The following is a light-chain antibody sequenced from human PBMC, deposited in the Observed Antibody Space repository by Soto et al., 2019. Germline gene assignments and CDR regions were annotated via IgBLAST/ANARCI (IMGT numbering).Light chain of an antibody. J-gene: IGKJ5*01. CDR2: GAS. CDR1: QSISSY. CDR3: QQTYSSPQIT. Sequence: DIQMTQSPSSLSASVGDRVTITCRASQSISSYLNWYQLKPGKAPKLLIYGASCLQSGVPTRFSGGGSGTDVIPTTSSLQPADYAAYYCQQTYSSPQITFGQGTRLEIK. V-gene: IGKV1-39*01.